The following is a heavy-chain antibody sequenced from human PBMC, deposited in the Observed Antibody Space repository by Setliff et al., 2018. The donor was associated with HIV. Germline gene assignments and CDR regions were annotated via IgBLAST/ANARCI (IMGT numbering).Heavy chain of an antibody. V-gene: IGHV4-59*01. CDR3: ARDPGYKSTWYGVFDI. D-gene: IGHD6-13*01. CDR1: GGSISSYY. Sequence: SETLSLTCTVSGGSISSYYWSWIRQPPGKGLEWIGYIYYSGSTNYNPSLKSRVTISVDTSKNQFSLKLSSVTAADTAVYYCARDPGYKSTWYGVFDIWGQGTMVTVSS. J-gene: IGHJ3*02. CDR2: IYYSGST.